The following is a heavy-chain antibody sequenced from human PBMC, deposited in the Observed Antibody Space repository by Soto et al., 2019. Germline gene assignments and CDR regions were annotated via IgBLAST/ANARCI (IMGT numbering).Heavy chain of an antibody. J-gene: IGHJ6*02. Sequence: GGSLRLSCAASGFTFSSYAMSWVRQAPGKGLEWVSAISGSGGSTYYADSVKGRFTISRDNSKNTLYLQMNSLRAEDTAVYYGAQTRGYYYYGMDVWGQGTTVTVSS. CDR1: GFTFSSYA. CDR2: ISGSGGST. V-gene: IGHV3-23*01. D-gene: IGHD3-10*01. CDR3: AQTRGYYYYGMDV.